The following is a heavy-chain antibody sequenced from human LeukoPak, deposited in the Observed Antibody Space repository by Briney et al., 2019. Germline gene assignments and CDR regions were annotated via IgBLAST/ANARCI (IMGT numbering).Heavy chain of an antibody. V-gene: IGHV1-46*01. Sequence: ASVRVSCKASGYIFSNYSMHWVRQAPGQGLEWMGIINPSGGSTSYAQKFQGRVTMTRDTYTSTVYIQLSSLRSEDTAVYFCARMDTGSGTAYYYYGMDVWGQGTTVTVSS. J-gene: IGHJ6*02. CDR1: GYIFSNYS. D-gene: IGHD3-10*01. CDR3: ARMDTGSGTAYYYYGMDV. CDR2: INPSGGST.